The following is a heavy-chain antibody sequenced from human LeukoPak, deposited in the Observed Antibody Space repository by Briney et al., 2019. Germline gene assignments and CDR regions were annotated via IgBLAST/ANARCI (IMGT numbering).Heavy chain of an antibody. CDR2: LSGGGSGA. CDR3: ARSTHYTSNWHGFDS. D-gene: IGHD1-20*01. CDR1: GFTFSSFA. Sequence: GGSLRLSCAASGFTFSSFAMSWVRQAPGKGLEWVATLSGGGSGAYGADSVKGRFRISRDNSKNTLYLQMNSLRAEDTAVYFCARSTHYTSNWHGFDSWGQGTLVTVSS. J-gene: IGHJ4*02. V-gene: IGHV3-23*01.